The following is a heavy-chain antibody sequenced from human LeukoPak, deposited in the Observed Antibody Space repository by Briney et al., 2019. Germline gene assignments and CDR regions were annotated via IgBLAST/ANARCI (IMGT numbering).Heavy chain of an antibody. D-gene: IGHD3-3*01. CDR1: GFTFNSYW. CDR3: ARGDFWSGDYTDAFDV. Sequence: PGGSLRLSCAVSGFTFNSYWMSWVRQAPGKGLEWVANIKPDGSEIYCIDSVKGRFTVSRDNAKNSLYLQMNSLRAGDTAVYYCARGDFWSGDYTDAFDVWGQGTMVTVSS. CDR2: IKPDGSEI. V-gene: IGHV3-7*04. J-gene: IGHJ3*01.